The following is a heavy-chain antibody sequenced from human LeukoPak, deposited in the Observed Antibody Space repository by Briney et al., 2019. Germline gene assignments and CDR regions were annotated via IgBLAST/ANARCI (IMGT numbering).Heavy chain of an antibody. D-gene: IGHD3-10*01. V-gene: IGHV4-4*09. CDR2: IYTSGST. Sequence: PSETLSLTCTVSGGSISSYYWSWTRQPPGKGLEWIGYIYTSGSTNYNPSLKSRVTISVDTSKNQFSLKLSSVTAADTAVYYCARHSGYYYYMDVWGKGTTVTVSS. CDR1: GGSISSYY. CDR3: ARHSGYYYYMDV. J-gene: IGHJ6*03.